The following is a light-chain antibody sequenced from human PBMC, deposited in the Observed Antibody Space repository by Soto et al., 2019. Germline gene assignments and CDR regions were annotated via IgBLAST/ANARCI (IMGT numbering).Light chain of an antibody. CDR1: QSVSSSY. Sequence: EIVLTQSPGTLSLSPGERATLSCRASQSVSSSYLAWYQQKPGQAPRLLIYGASSRATGIPDRFSGSGSGTDVTLTISRLEPEDFAVYYCQQYGSPRGFTFGPGTKVDIK. J-gene: IGKJ3*01. V-gene: IGKV3-20*01. CDR3: QQYGSPRGFT. CDR2: GAS.